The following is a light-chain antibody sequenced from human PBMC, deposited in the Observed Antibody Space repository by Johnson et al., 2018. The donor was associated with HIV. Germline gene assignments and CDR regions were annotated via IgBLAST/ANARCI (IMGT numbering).Light chain of an antibody. V-gene: IGLV1-51*01. CDR1: YSNIGNNY. CDR3: GTWDSSLSDHYL. J-gene: IGLJ1*01. CDR2: DTY. Sequence: QSVLTQPPSVSAAPRQTVTISCSGSYSNIGNNYVAWYQQLPGTAPKLLIYDTYKRPSGIPDRFSGSKSGTSVTLGITGLQPGDEADYYCGTWDSSLSDHYLFGTGTKVTVL.